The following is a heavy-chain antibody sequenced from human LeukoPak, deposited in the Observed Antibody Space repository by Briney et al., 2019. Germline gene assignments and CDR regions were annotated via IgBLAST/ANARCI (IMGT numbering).Heavy chain of an antibody. Sequence: PSETLSLTCTVSGGSISSSSYSWGWIRQPPGKGLEWIGSIYYSGSTYYNPSLKSRVTISVDTSKNQFSLKLSSVTAADTAVYYCARVVVVPATTNYYYYGMDVWGQGTTVTVSS. CDR2: IYYSGST. D-gene: IGHD2-2*01. V-gene: IGHV4-39*01. CDR3: ARVVVVPATTNYYYYGMDV. J-gene: IGHJ6*02. CDR1: GGSISSSSYS.